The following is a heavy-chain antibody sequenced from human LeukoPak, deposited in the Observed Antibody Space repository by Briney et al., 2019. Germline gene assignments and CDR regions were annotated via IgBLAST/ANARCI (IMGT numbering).Heavy chain of an antibody. Sequence: GGPLRLSCAASGFGFSNFWMSWVRQAPGKGPEWVANIKEDGSLKNYVDSVEGRFTVSRDNAKNTLYLQMNSLRAEDTAVYYCAKVSAYSSGWSYYFDYWGQGTLVTVSS. CDR1: GFGFSNFW. D-gene: IGHD6-19*01. CDR3: AKVSAYSSGWSYYFDY. CDR2: IKEDGSLK. J-gene: IGHJ4*02. V-gene: IGHV3-7*01.